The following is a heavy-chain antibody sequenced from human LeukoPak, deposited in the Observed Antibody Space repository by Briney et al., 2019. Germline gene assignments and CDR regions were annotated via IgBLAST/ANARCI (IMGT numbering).Heavy chain of an antibody. D-gene: IGHD6-6*01. CDR2: ISTNNGNT. J-gene: IGHJ5*02. V-gene: IGHV1-18*01. CDR1: GYTFTTYG. Sequence: ASVKVSCKASGYTFTTYGINWVRLAPGQGLKWMGWISTNNGNTNYARKSQGRVTMTSDTSTSTAYMELRSLRSDDTAVYYCARDIEYSRSSVRFDPWGQGTLVTVSS. CDR3: ARDIEYSRSSVRFDP.